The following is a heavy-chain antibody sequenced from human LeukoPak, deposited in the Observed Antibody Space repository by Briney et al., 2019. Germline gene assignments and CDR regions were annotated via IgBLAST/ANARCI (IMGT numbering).Heavy chain of an antibody. D-gene: IGHD6-6*01. J-gene: IGHJ6*03. V-gene: IGHV1-46*01. Sequence: ASVKVSCKASGYTFTSYYMHWVRQAPGQGLEWMGIINPSGGSTSYAQKFRGRVTMTRDTSTSTVYMELSSLRSEDTAVYYCARGMYSSSSVGDYYYYYYMDVWGKGTTVTVSS. CDR2: INPSGGST. CDR3: ARGMYSSSSVGDYYYYYYMDV. CDR1: GYTFTSYY.